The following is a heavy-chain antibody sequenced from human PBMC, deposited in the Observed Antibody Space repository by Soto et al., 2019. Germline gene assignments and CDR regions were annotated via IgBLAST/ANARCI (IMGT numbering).Heavy chain of an antibody. V-gene: IGHV3-49*04. CDR3: TAGKLYPSLDFVY. CDR2: IRSKAYGGTT. J-gene: IGHJ4*02. D-gene: IGHD2-8*01. CDR1: GFTFGDYA. Sequence: EVQLVESGGGLVQPGRSLRLSCTASGFTFGDYAMSWVRQAPGKGLEWVGFIRSKAYGGTTEYAASVKGRFTISRDDSRSIAYQQMHSLKTEATAGYCCTAGKLYPSLDFVYWGQGTLVTVSS.